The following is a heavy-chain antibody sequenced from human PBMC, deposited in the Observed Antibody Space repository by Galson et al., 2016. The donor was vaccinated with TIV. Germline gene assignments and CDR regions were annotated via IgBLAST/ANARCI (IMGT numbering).Heavy chain of an antibody. D-gene: IGHD5-18*01. V-gene: IGHV3-23*01. CDR1: GFRFNSYA. CDR3: AKDRQWIPSSLDY. CDR2: IGGTGGST. Sequence: SLRLSCAASGFRFNSYAMNWVRQAPGKGLEWVSSIGGTGGSTYYADSVKGRFTISRDSYKDTVYLQMNSLRAEETAIYFCAKDRQWIPSSLDYWGQGILVTVSS. J-gene: IGHJ4*02.